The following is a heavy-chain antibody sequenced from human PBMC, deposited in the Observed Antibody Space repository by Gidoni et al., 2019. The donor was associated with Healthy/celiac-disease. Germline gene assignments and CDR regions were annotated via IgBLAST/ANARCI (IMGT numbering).Heavy chain of an antibody. CDR2: ILPIFGTE. CDR1: GGTFSSYA. J-gene: IGHJ4*02. V-gene: IGHV1-69*06. Sequence: QVQLVQSGAEVKKPGSSVKVSCKASGGTFSSYAISWVRQAPGQGLEWMGGILPIFGTENYAQKFQGRVTITTDKTTSTAYMELSSLRSEDTAVYYCARGKSGYSGYDWIDYWGQGTLVTVSS. D-gene: IGHD5-12*01. CDR3: ARGKSGYSGYDWIDY.